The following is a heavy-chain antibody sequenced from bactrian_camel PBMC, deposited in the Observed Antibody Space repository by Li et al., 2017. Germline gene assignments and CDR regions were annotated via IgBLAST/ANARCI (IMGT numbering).Heavy chain of an antibody. Sequence: HVQLVEYGGGSVQAGGFLRLSCVVSGYISNYCMGWFRKTPGDEGEEVATIDADGTTRYRDSVKGRFTISHDNAKPAAYLQMNNLKPEDTAMYYCAAARFARYYSDYAANPERYNFWGQGTQVTVS. CDR2: IDADGTT. J-gene: IGHJ4*01. CDR3: AAARFARYYSDYAANPERYNF. V-gene: IGHV3S53*01. D-gene: IGHD4*01. CDR1: GYISNYC.